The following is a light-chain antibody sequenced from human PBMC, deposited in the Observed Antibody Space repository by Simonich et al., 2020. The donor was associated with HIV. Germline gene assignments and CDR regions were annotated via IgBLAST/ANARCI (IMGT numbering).Light chain of an antibody. V-gene: IGKV4-1*01. Sequence: DIVMTQAPDSLAVSLGERATINCKSNQRVLYSSNNKNYLAWYQQKPGQPPKRLIYWASTRESGVPDRFSASGSGTDFTLTISSLQAEDVAIYYCQQYYSTPPTFGQGTKVEIK. J-gene: IGKJ1*01. CDR1: QRVLYSSNNKNY. CDR2: WAS. CDR3: QQYYSTPPT.